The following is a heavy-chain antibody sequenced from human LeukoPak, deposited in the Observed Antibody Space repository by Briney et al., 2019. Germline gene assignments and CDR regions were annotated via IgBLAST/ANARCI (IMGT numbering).Heavy chain of an antibody. CDR3: ARDPYSSTWSYGMDV. D-gene: IGHD6-6*01. Sequence: GGSLRLSCAASGFTFSNYWMSWVRQARGKGLEWVANIKQDGSEEVYVDSLKGRFTIFRDNAKNSLFLQMNTLRAEDTAVYYCARDPYSSTWSYGMDVWGQGTTVTVSS. J-gene: IGHJ6*02. V-gene: IGHV3-7*05. CDR1: GFTFSNYW. CDR2: IKQDGSEE.